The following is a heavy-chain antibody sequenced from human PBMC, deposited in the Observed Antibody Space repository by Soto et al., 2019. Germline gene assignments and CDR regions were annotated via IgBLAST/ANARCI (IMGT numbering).Heavy chain of an antibody. CDR1: GFTFSSYA. J-gene: IGHJ6*02. CDR2: ISYDGSNK. D-gene: IGHD2-2*01. CDR3: ARVRSRDYYYGMDV. Sequence: GGSLRLSCAASGFTFSSYAMHWFRQAPGKGLEWVAVISYDGSNKYYADSVKGRFTISRDNSKNTLYLQMNSLRAEDTAVYYCARVRSRDYYYGMDVWGQGTTVTVSS. V-gene: IGHV3-30-3*01.